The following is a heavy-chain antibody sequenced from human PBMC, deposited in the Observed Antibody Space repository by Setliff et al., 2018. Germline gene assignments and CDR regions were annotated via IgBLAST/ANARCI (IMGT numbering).Heavy chain of an antibody. D-gene: IGHD3-3*01. J-gene: IGHJ4*02. V-gene: IGHV4-38-2*01. CDR3: RFWSGYYKNDY. CDR1: GYSISSGFS. CDR2: ILFSGDT. Sequence: SETLSLTCAVSGYSISSGFSWVWIRQSPGKGLEWIGRILFSGDTYYSPSLNSRVTISVDTSKNQFSLKLSSVTAADTAVYYCRFWSGYYKNDYWGQGTLVTVSS.